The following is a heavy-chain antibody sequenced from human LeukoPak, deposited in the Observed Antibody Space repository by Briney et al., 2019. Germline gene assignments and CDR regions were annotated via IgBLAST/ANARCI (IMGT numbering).Heavy chain of an antibody. CDR2: MNPNSGGT. V-gene: IGHV1-2*02. CDR3: ARDKLGLGELSLYDQ. D-gene: IGHD3-16*02. Sequence: ASVTVSCKASGYSLTSYFMHWVRQAPGQGLEWMGWMNPNSGGTKYAQKFQGRVTMTRDTSISTAYMELSRLRSDDTAMYYCARDKLGLGELSLYDQWGQGTLVTVFS. CDR1: GYSLTSYF. J-gene: IGHJ5*02.